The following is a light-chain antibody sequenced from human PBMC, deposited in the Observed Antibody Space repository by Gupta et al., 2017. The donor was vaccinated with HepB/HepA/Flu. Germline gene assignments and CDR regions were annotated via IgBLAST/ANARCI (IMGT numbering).Light chain of an antibody. CDR2: YVN. J-gene: IGLJ2*01. CDR3: CSYADNYKVL. CDR1: SSDVVNYPF. V-gene: IGLV2-11*01. Sequence: QSALTQPRSVSAPLGESVTIPCTGTSSDVVNYPFVSCFQQHPGKAPKLIISYVNERPSGVPDRFSGSKSGNTASLTISGLQAEDEADYHCCSYADNYKVLFGGGTKLTVL.